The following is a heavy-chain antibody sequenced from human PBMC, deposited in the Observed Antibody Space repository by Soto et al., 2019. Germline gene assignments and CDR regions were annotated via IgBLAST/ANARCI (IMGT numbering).Heavy chain of an antibody. Sequence: PSETLSLTCTVSGGSISSYYWSWIRQPPGKGLEWIGYIYYSGSTNYNPSLKSRVTISVDTSKNQFSLKLSSVTAADTAVYYCARHTLSYYDILTGYYKNYFDYWGQGTLVTVSS. J-gene: IGHJ4*02. D-gene: IGHD3-9*01. CDR3: ARHTLSYYDILTGYYKNYFDY. V-gene: IGHV4-59*08. CDR1: GGSISSYY. CDR2: IYYSGST.